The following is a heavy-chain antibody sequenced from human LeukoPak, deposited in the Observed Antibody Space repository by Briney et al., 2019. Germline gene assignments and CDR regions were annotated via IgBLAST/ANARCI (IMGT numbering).Heavy chain of an antibody. J-gene: IGHJ1*01. CDR2: ITGSGSTT. V-gene: IGHV3-23*01. D-gene: IGHD4-17*01. Sequence: PGGSLRLSCAASGFTFRNYAVVWVRQAPGKGLEWVSAITGSGSTTYYADSVRGRFTIYSDNSKNTLYVQMNSLRGEDTAVYYCGKDPNGDYVGAFDFQRWGQGTLVTVSS. CDR3: GKDPNGDYVGAFDFQR. CDR1: GFTFRNYA.